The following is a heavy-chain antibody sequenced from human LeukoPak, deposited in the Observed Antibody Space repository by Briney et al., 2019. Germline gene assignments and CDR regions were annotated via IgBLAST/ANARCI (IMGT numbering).Heavy chain of an antibody. CDR2: LNWRGDRT. J-gene: IGHJ4*02. V-gene: IGHV3-20*04. CDR3: ARPASGWYSAAFDY. CDR1: GYKFDAYG. D-gene: IGHD6-19*01. Sequence: GGSLRLSCAASGYKFDAYGMGWVRQAPWKGLEWVSGLNWRGDRTGYADSVKGRFTISRDNTKNSLYLQMDSLRVEDTALYYCARPASGWYSAAFDYWGQGTLVTVSS.